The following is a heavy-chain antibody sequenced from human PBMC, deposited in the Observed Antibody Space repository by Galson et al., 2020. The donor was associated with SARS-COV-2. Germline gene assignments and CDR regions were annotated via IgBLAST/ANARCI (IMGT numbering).Heavy chain of an antibody. CDR3: AIYCSSTSCVDY. V-gene: IGHV3-9*01. D-gene: IGHD2-2*01. J-gene: IGHJ4*02. Sequence: GGSLRLSCAASGFTFDDYAMPWVRPAPGKGLEWVSGISWNSGSIGYADSVKGRFTISRDNAKNSLYLQMNSLRAEDTALYYCAIYCSSTSCVDYWGQGTLVTVSS. CDR2: ISWNSGSI. CDR1: GFTFDDYA.